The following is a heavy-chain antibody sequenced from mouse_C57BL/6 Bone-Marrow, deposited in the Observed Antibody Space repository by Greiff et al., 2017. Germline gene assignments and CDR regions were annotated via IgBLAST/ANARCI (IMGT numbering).Heavy chain of an antibody. J-gene: IGHJ1*03. CDR3: AMNYDYEWYFDV. Sequence: QVQLQQPGAELVKPGASVKVSCKASGYTFTSYWMHWVKQRPGQGLEWIGRIHPSDSDTNYNPKFKGKATLTVDKSSSTAYMQLSSLTSEDSAVYYCAMNYDYEWYFDVWGTGTTVTVSS. CDR2: IHPSDSDT. D-gene: IGHD2-4*01. CDR1: GYTFTSYW. V-gene: IGHV1-74*01.